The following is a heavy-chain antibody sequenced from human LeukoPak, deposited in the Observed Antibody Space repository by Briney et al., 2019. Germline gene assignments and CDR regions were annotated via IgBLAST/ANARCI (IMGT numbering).Heavy chain of an antibody. V-gene: IGHV3-23*01. CDR2: ISGSGSGGST. CDR1: GFTFSSYA. J-gene: IGHJ3*02. D-gene: IGHD2-2*01. CDR3: ARGGDFGVPAPLGIDAFDI. Sequence: PGGSLRLSCAASGFTFSSYAMSWVRQAPGKGLEWVSGISGSGSGGSTYYADSVKGRFTISRDNSKNTLYLQMNSLRAEDTAVYYCARGGDFGVPAPLGIDAFDIWGQGTMVTVSS.